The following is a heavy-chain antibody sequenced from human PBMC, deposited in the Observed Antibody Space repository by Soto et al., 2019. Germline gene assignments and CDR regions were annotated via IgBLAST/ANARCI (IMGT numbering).Heavy chain of an antibody. J-gene: IGHJ4*02. D-gene: IGHD6-19*01. CDR3: ARGLAAGDY. V-gene: IGHV1-46*01. CDR1: GYTFTSYY. Sequence: QVQLVQSGAEVKKPGASVKVSCKASGYTFTSYYIHWVRQAPGQGLEWMAIINPSGGSTNYAQKFQGRVTVTRDTSTNTVNMELSGLRSEDTAVYYCARGLAAGDYWGQGTLVTVSS. CDR2: INPSGGST.